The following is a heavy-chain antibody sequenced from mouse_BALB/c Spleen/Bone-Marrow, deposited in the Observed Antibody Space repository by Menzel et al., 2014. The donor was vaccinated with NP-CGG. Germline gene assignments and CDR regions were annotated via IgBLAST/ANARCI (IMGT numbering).Heavy chain of an antibody. V-gene: IGHV14-3*02. CDR2: IDPANGNT. Sequence: EVHLVESGAELVKPGASVKLSCTASGFNIKDPYMHWVKQRPEQGLEWIGRIDPANGNTEYDPKFQGKATITADTSSNTAYLQLSSLTSEDTAVYYCAPYYYGRWFTYWGQGTLVTVSA. CDR1: GFNIKDPY. J-gene: IGHJ3*01. CDR3: APYYYGRWFTY. D-gene: IGHD1-1*01.